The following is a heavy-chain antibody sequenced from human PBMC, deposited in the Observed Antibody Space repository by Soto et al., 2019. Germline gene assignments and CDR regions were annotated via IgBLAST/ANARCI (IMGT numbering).Heavy chain of an antibody. Sequence: GGSLRLSCAVSGFTFSSYAMNWVRQAPGKGLEWVSSISGNGGSTYYADSVKGRFTISRDNSKNTLYLQVYSLRADDTAVYYCATCPPLWGRPFDIWGQGTMVTVSS. J-gene: IGHJ3*02. CDR3: ATCPPLWGRPFDI. CDR2: ISGNGGST. V-gene: IGHV3-23*01. CDR1: GFTFSSYA. D-gene: IGHD3-16*01.